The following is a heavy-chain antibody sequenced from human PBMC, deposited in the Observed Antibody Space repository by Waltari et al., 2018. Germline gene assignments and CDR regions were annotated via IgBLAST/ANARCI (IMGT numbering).Heavy chain of an antibody. CDR3: AKDRISTSYYYYYHMDV. V-gene: IGHV3-21*01. D-gene: IGHD3-16*01. Sequence: EVQLVESGGGLVKPGGSLRLSCAASGFTFNTYTMNWVRQAPGKGLEWVLSISSTSSYIYYADSVKGRFTISRDNAKNSLYLQMNSLRGEDTAVYYCAKDRISTSYYYYYHMDVWGQGTTVTVSS. CDR1: GFTFNTYT. J-gene: IGHJ6*02. CDR2: ISSTSSYI.